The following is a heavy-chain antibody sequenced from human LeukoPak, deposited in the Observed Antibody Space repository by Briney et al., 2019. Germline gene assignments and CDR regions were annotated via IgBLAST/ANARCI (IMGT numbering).Heavy chain of an antibody. Sequence: SETLSLTCTVSGGSISSSSYYWGWIRQPPGKGLEWIGSIYYSGSTYYNPSLKSRVTISVDTSKNQFSLKLSSVTAADTAVYYCARGAPVYYYDSSGHSLGFDHWGQGTLVTVSS. CDR2: IYYSGST. CDR3: ARGAPVYYYDSSGHSLGFDH. J-gene: IGHJ4*02. V-gene: IGHV4-39*07. CDR1: GGSISSSSYY. D-gene: IGHD3-22*01.